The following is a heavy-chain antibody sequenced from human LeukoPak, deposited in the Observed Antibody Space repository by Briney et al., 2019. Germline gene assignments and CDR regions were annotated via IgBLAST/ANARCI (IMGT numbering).Heavy chain of an antibody. J-gene: IGHJ4*02. CDR1: GGSISKYY. CDR2: IFASGST. CDR3: ARGRYGSGSYYLDY. V-gene: IGHV4-4*07. D-gene: IGHD3-10*01. Sequence: PSETLSLTCTVSGGSISKYYWSWIRQPAGKGLEWIGRIFASGSTNYNPSLKSRVTMSVDTSKNQFSLKLSSVTAADTAVYYCARGRYGSGSYYLDYWGQGTLVTVSS.